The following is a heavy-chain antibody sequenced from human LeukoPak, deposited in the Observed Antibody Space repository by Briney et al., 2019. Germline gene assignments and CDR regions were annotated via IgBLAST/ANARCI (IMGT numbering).Heavy chain of an antibody. CDR3: ARNGGNSDFDY. CDR1: GDSISSSNW. CDR2: IYHSGNT. Sequence: SETLSLTCAVSGDSISSSNWWAWVRQPPGKGLEWIGEIYHSGNTNYNPSLKSRVTMSVDKSKNQFSLNLNSVTAADTAVYYCARNGGNSDFDYWGQGTLVTVSS. D-gene: IGHD4-23*01. J-gene: IGHJ4*02. V-gene: IGHV4-4*02.